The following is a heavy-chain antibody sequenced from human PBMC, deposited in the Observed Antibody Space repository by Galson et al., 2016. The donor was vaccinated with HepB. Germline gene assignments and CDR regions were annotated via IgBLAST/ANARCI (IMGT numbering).Heavy chain of an antibody. CDR1: GFTFNNYG. D-gene: IGHD2-21*01. Sequence: SLRLSCAASGFTFNNYGMTWVRQAPGKGLEVVASISRSGDSRDYSDSVKGRFTVSRDNSKNMLYLQISSLRAEDTAVYYCVTGPGHIEVLSASEEYFQHWGQGTQVTVSS. CDR3: VTGPGHIEVLSASEEYFQH. V-gene: IGHV3-23*01. J-gene: IGHJ1*01. CDR2: ISRSGDSR.